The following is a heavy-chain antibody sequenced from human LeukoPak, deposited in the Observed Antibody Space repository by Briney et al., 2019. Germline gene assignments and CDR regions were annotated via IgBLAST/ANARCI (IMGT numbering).Heavy chain of an antibody. CDR2: IHHSGTT. J-gene: IGHJ4*02. D-gene: IGHD2-15*01. Sequence: SGTLSLTCTVSGGSISSSTWWSWVRQPPGKGLECIGEIHHSGTTNYNPSLKSRVTISIDKSKNQFSLKLNSVTAADTAVYYCARAFLVGYSPEEYFFDYWGQGTLVTVSS. CDR1: GGSISSSTW. V-gene: IGHV4-4*02. CDR3: ARAFLVGYSPEEYFFDY.